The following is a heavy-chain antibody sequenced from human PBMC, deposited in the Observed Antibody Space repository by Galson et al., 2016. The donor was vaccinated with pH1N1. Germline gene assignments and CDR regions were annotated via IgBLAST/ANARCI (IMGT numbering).Heavy chain of an antibody. Sequence: SVKVSCKASGYTFTGYYIHWVRQAPGQGLQWMGRIIPVLSLPTYAQTFQGRVTISADKPTTTIHMHLSSLRSEDTAVYYCARDGEGYYMDVWGKGTTVIVSS. D-gene: IGHD7-27*01. CDR3: ARDGEGYYMDV. CDR2: IIPVLSLP. V-gene: IGHV1-69*04. J-gene: IGHJ6*03. CDR1: GYTFTGYY.